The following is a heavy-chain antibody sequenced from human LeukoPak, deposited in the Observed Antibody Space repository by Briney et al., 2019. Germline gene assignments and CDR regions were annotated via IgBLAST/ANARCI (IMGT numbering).Heavy chain of an antibody. CDR1: GFTFSNYE. J-gene: IGHJ4*02. Sequence: GGSLRLSCAASGFTFSNYEMNWVRQAPGKGLEWISHISSSGVTIYYAGSVKGRFTISRDNAKNSLNLQLNSLRPEDTAVYYCAREAYSGYDSYFDYWGQGTLVTVSS. V-gene: IGHV3-48*03. CDR2: ISSSGVTI. D-gene: IGHD5-12*01. CDR3: AREAYSGYDSYFDY.